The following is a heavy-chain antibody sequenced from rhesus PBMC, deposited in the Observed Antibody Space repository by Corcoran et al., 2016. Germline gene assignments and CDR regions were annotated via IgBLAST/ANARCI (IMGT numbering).Heavy chain of an antibody. CDR3: ARADLGAEYFEF. V-gene: IGHV4-122*02. J-gene: IGHJ1*01. CDR2: ITYSGST. Sequence: QVQLQESGPGLVKPSEPLSLTCAVSCGSISSGYSSCSWIPQPPGKGLEWIGYITYSGSTSYNPSLKSRVTISRDTSKNQFSLKLSSVTAADTAVYYCARADLGAEYFEFWGQGALVTVSS. CDR1: CGSISSGYSS.